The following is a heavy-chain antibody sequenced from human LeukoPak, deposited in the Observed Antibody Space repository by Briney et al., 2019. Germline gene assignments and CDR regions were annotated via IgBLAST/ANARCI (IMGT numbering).Heavy chain of an antibody. D-gene: IGHD6-13*01. CDR1: GFTFSSYS. CDR2: ISSSSSTI. J-gene: IGHJ6*03. V-gene: IGHV3-48*01. CDR3: ARDHFPREQPYYMDD. Sequence: GGSLRLSCAASGFTFSSYSMNWVRQAPGKGLEWVPYISSSSSTIYYADSVKGRFTISRDNAKNSLYLQMNSLRAEDTAVYYCARDHFPREQPYYMDDWGKGTTVTVSS.